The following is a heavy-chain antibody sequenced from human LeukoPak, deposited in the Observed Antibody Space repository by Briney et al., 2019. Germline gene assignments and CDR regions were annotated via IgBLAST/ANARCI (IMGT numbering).Heavy chain of an antibody. D-gene: IGHD6-19*01. Sequence: GASVKVSCKASGYTFTGYYMHWVRQAPGQGLEWMGWINPNSGGTSYAQKFQGRVTMTRDTSISTAYMELSRLRSDDTAVYYCARASGWLDYYYYYMDVWGKGTTVTVSS. CDR2: INPNSGGT. CDR1: GYTFTGYY. CDR3: ARASGWLDYYYYYMDV. J-gene: IGHJ6*03. V-gene: IGHV1-2*02.